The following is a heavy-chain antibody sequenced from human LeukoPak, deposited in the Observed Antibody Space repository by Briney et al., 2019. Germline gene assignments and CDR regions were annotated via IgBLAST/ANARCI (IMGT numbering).Heavy chain of an antibody. CDR1: GGSISISDYY. D-gene: IGHD5-24*01. V-gene: IGHV4-39*02. CDR2: IYYSGST. Sequence: PSETLSLTCTVSGGSISISDYYWGWIRQPPGKGLEWIGSIYYSGSTYYNPSLKSRVTISVDTSNNQFSLKLTSVTAADTAVYYCAKDSPVVEMATIESYWGQGTLVTVSS. CDR3: AKDSPVVEMATIESY. J-gene: IGHJ4*02.